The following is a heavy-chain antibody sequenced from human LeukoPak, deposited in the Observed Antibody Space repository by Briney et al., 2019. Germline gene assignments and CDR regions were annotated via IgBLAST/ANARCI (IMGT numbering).Heavy chain of an antibody. D-gene: IGHD6-6*01. Sequence: GGSLRLSCAASGFTFSSYAMNWVRQAPGKGLEWVSTISGSGGSTYYADSVKGRFTISRDNSKNTLYLQMNSLRAEDTAVYYCAKRPSSSRPFDYWGQGTLVTVSS. V-gene: IGHV3-23*01. CDR1: GFTFSSYA. J-gene: IGHJ4*02. CDR2: ISGSGGST. CDR3: AKRPSSSRPFDY.